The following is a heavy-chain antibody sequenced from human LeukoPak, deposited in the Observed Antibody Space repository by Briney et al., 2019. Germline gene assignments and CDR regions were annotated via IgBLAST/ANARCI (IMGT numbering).Heavy chain of an antibody. CDR3: ARGLGGSFAVPAAIGLTAWWESPYMDV. D-gene: IGHD2-2*01. Sequence: SETLSLTCTVSGGSISSGGYYWSWIRQHPGKGLEWIGYIYYSGSTYYNPSLKSRVTISVDTSKNQFSLKLSSVTAADTAVYYCARGLGGSFAVPAAIGLTAWWESPYMDVWGKGTTVTVSS. CDR2: IYYSGST. CDR1: GGSISSGGYY. J-gene: IGHJ6*03. V-gene: IGHV4-31*03.